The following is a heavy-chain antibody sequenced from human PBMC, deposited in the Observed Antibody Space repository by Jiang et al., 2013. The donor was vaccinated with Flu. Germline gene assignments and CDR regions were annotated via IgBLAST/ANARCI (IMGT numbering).Heavy chain of an antibody. V-gene: IGHV1-69*17. J-gene: IGHJ4*02. D-gene: IGHD2-21*02. Sequence: GAEVKKPGSSVKVSCKASGGTSTSYTIIWVRQAPGQGLEWMGGILPIVGIADYAQKFQGRVTITADKSTSAAYTEFSSLRSEDTAIYYCARAASCGGDCYFFDSWGQGTLVTVSS. CDR3: ARAASCGGDCYFFDS. CDR1: GGTSTSYT. CDR2: ILPIVGIA.